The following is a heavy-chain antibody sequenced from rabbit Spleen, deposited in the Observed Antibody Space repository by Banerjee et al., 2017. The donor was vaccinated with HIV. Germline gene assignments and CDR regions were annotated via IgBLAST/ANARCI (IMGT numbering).Heavy chain of an antibody. CDR3: ARGIDWTYRL. D-gene: IGHD4-1*01. V-gene: IGHV1S45*01. J-gene: IGHJ4*01. CDR1: GFSFNSGFW. CDR2: IYAAGSGDT. Sequence: QQQLEESGGDLVKPEGSLTLTCTASGFSFNSGFWVCWVRQAPGKGLEWIACIYAAGSGDTDHANWATGRFTISKSSSTTVTLQMTSLTAADTATYFCARGIDWTYRLWGPGTLVTVS.